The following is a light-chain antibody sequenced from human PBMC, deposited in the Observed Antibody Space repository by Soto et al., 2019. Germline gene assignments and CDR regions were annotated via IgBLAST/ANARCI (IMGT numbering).Light chain of an antibody. Sequence: ALTQPPSASGSPGQSVTISCTGTSSDVGGYNYVSWYQQHPGKAPKLMIYEVSKRPSGGPDRFSGSKSGNTASLTVSGLQAEDEADYYCSSYAGSNNLVFGTGTKVTV. CDR1: SSDVGGYNY. V-gene: IGLV2-8*01. J-gene: IGLJ1*01. CDR3: SSYAGSNNLV. CDR2: EVS.